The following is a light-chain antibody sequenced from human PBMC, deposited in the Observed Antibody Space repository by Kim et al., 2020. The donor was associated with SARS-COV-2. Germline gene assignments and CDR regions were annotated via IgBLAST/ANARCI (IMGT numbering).Light chain of an antibody. CDR1: QGISSW. J-gene: IGKJ3*01. CDR2: AAS. Sequence: DIQMTQSPSSLSASVGDRVTITCRASQGISSWLAWYQQKPEKAPKCLIYAASSLQSGVPSRFSGGGSGTDFTLTISNLQPEDFATYYCQQYDTYPLAFGQGDRVDIK. V-gene: IGKV1D-16*01. CDR3: QQYDTYPLA.